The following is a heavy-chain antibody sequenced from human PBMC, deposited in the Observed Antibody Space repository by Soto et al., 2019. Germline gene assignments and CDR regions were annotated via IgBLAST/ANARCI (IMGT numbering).Heavy chain of an antibody. Sequence: QVQLQQWGAGLLKPSETLSLTCAAYGGSFSGYYWSWIRQPPGKGLEWIGEIIHSGCTNYNPSLTSRVPISVDTSKYQCSLKLSSVTTADTAVYYCARERRMTIFGVVASILFDPWGQGTLVTVSS. J-gene: IGHJ5*02. CDR3: ARERRMTIFGVVASILFDP. D-gene: IGHD3-3*01. V-gene: IGHV4-34*12. CDR2: IIHSGCT. CDR1: GGSFSGYY.